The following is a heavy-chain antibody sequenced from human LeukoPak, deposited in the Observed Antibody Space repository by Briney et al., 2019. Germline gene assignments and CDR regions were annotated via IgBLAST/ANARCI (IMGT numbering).Heavy chain of an antibody. V-gene: IGHV3-33*01. D-gene: IGHD5-18*01. J-gene: IGHJ4*02. Sequence: GGSLRLSCAASGFTFSNYGMHWVRQAPGKGLEWVAVIWYDGGNKYYGDSVKGRFTISRDNSKNTLYLQMNSLRAEDTAVYYCARVPDTAIEYYFDYWGQGTLVTVSS. CDR1: GFTFSNYG. CDR2: IWYDGGNK. CDR3: ARVPDTAIEYYFDY.